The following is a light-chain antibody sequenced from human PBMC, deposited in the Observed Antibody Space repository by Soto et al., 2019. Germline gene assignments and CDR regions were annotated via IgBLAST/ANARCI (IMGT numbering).Light chain of an antibody. V-gene: IGKV1-5*01. CDR3: QQYNSYPWT. CDR1: QSISSW. Sequence: DIQMTQSPSTLSASVGDRVTITCRASQSISSWLAWYQQKPGKAPKLLIYDASSLESGVPSRFSGSGSGTEFTLTISRLQPDDFPTYYRQQYNSYPWTFGQGTQVDIK. CDR2: DAS. J-gene: IGKJ1*01.